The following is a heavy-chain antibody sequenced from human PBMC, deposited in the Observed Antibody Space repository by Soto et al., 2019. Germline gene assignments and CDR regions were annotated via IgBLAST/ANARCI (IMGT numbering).Heavy chain of an antibody. CDR2: IIPIFGTA. J-gene: IGHJ3*02. CDR1: GGTFSSYA. CDR3: ARGVNTDPSTLDDAFDI. Sequence: EASVKVSCTASGGTFSSYAISWVRQAPGQGLEWMGGIIPIFGTANYAQKFQGRVTITADESTSTAYMELSSLRSEDTAVYYCARGVNTDPSTLDDAFDIWGQGTMVTVSS. V-gene: IGHV1-69*13. D-gene: IGHD3-22*01.